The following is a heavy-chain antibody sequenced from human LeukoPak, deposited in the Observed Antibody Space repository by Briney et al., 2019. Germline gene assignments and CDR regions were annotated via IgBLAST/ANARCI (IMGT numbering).Heavy chain of an antibody. CDR3: ARHDSPLGRWLGRGWFDP. CDR2: IYHSGST. V-gene: IGHV4-30-2*01. D-gene: IGHD6-19*01. Sequence: PSETLSLTCTVSGGSISSGGYYWSWIRQPPGKGLEWIGYIYHSGSTYYNPSLKSRVTISVDRSKNQFSLKLSSVTAADTAVYYCARHDSPLGRWLGRGWFDPWGQGTLVTVSS. CDR1: GGSISSGGYY. J-gene: IGHJ5*02.